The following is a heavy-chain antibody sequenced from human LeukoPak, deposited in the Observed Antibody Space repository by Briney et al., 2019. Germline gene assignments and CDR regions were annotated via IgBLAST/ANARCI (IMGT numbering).Heavy chain of an antibody. Sequence: GGSLRLSCAASGFTFSSYWMSWVRQAPGKGLEWVTNIEQDGSEKYYVDSVKGRFTISRDNAKNSLYLQMNSLRAEDTAVYYCAREMGITMKVVVTPDAFDIWSQATMVTVSS. D-gene: IGHD3-22*01. CDR1: GFTFSSYW. CDR2: IEQDGSEK. V-gene: IGHV3-7*01. J-gene: IGHJ3*02. CDR3: AREMGITMKVVVTPDAFDI.